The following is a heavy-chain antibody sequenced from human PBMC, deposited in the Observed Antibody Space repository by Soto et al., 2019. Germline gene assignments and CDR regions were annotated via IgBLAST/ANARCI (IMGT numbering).Heavy chain of an antibody. V-gene: IGHV3-30-3*01. J-gene: IGHJ4*02. CDR3: ARDPNSSGWYFDY. Sequence: GGSLRLPCAASGFTFSSYAMHWVRQAPGKGLEWVAVISYDGSNKYYADSVKGRFTISRDNSKNTLYLQMNSLRAEDTAVYYCARDPNSSGWYFDYWGQGTLVTAPQ. D-gene: IGHD6-19*01. CDR2: ISYDGSNK. CDR1: GFTFSSYA.